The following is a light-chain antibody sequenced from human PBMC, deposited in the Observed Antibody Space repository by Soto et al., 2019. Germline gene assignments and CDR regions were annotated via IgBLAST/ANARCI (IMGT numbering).Light chain of an antibody. CDR2: STT. CDR3: LPYYGGSYV. J-gene: IGLJ1*01. V-gene: IGLV7-43*01. CDR1: TGPVTSGFY. Sequence: QAVVTQEPSLTVSPGWAVTLTCASSTGPVTSGFYPHWVQQKPGQAPRTLTYSTTNKHSWTPARFSGSLLGGKAALTLSGVQPEAEADYYCLPYYGGSYVFGAGTKVTVL.